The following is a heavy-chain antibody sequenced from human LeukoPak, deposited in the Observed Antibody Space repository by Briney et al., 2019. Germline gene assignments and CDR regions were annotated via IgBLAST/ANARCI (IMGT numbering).Heavy chain of an antibody. CDR2: IKSRTDGGTT. V-gene: IGHV3-15*01. CDR3: ATRINRDGYNWAFDH. CDR1: GFTFTNAW. J-gene: IGHJ4*02. D-gene: IGHD5-24*01. Sequence: GGSLRLSCAASGFTFTNAWMYWVRQAPGKGLEWVARIKSRTDGGTTDYAATVKGRFTISRDDPKNTLYLEMNSLKTEDTGVFYCATRINRDGYNWAFDHWGQGTLVTVSS.